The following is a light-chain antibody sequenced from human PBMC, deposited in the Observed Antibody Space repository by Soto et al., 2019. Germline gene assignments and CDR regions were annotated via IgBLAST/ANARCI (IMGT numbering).Light chain of an antibody. J-gene: IGKJ2*01. V-gene: IGKV1-5*01. CDR2: DAS. CDR3: QQYNSYPYT. Sequence: DIQMTQSPSTLSASVGDRVTITCRASQSISSWLAWYQQKPGKAPKLLIYDASSVESGVPSRFSGSGSGTEFTLTISGLQPDDFATSYCQQYNSYPYTFGQGTKLEIK. CDR1: QSISSW.